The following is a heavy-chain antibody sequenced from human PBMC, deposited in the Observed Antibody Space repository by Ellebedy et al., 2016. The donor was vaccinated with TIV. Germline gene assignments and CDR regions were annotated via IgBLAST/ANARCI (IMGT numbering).Heavy chain of an antibody. V-gene: IGHV3-33*05. Sequence: GGSLRLXXAASGFTFSSYGMHWVRQVPGKGLEWVAVISYDGSNKYYADSVKGRFTISRDNSKNTLYLQMNSLRAEDTAVYYCARMGEYYFDYWGQGTLVTVSS. CDR3: ARMGEYYFDY. J-gene: IGHJ4*02. CDR2: ISYDGSNK. CDR1: GFTFSSYG. D-gene: IGHD3-16*01.